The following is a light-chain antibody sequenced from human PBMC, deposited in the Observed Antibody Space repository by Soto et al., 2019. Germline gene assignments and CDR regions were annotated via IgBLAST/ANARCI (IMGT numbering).Light chain of an antibody. J-gene: IGLJ1*01. CDR2: SNN. Sequence: QSVLTQPPSASGTHGRRVTISCSGSSSKIGSNTVNWYQQLPGTAPKLLIYSNNQRPSGVPDRFSGSKSGTSASLAISGLQSEDEADYYCAAWDDSLNGGDVFGTGTKFTVL. V-gene: IGLV1-44*01. CDR3: AAWDDSLNGGDV. CDR1: SSKIGSNT.